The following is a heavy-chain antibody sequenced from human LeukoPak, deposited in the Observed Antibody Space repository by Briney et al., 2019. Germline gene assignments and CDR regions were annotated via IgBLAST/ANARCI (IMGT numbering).Heavy chain of an antibody. CDR1: GFTFSYYW. D-gene: IGHD5-18*01. V-gene: IGHV3-7*04. J-gene: IGHJ4*02. CDR3: ARGFSYSSDYFDC. CDR2: IKQDGSEE. Sequence: PGGSLRLSCAASGFTFSYYWMAWFRQAPRKGLEWVASIKQDGSEEYYLDSVKGRFTISRDNAKNSLYLRMNSRRAKDTDACFCARGFSYSSDYFDCWGQGALVTVSS.